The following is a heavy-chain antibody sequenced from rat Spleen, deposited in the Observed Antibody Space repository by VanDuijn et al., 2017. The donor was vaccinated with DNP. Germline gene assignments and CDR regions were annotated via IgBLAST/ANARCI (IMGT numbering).Heavy chain of an antibody. CDR3: TTHGSIVTISTGAMDV. Sequence: EVQLVESGGGLVQPGRSLKLSCEASGFTFSDYSMAWVRQAPKKGLEWVAMIIYDGSGTYYGDSVKGRFTISRDNAKSTLYLQMDSLRSEDTATYYCTTHGSIVTISTGAMDVWGQGTSVTVSS. CDR1: GFTFSDYS. V-gene: IGHV5S10*01. D-gene: IGHD1-2*01. CDR2: IIYDGSGT. J-gene: IGHJ4*01.